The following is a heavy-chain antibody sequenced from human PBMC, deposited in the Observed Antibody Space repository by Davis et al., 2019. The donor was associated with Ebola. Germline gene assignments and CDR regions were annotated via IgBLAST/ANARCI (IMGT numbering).Heavy chain of an antibody. D-gene: IGHD2-2*01. CDR2: INHSGST. CDR3: ARGPGIVVVPAAARGYYYYYGMDV. V-gene: IGHV4-34*01. CDR1: GGSFSGYY. J-gene: IGHJ6*02. Sequence: PSETLSLTCAVYGGSFSGYYWSWIRQPPGKGLEWIGEINHSGSTNYNPSLKSRVTISVDTSKNQFSLKLSSVTAADTAVYYCARGPGIVVVPAAARGYYYYYGMDVWGQGTTVTVSS.